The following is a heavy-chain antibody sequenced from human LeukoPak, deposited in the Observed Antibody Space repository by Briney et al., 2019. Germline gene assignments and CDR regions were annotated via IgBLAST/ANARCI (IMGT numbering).Heavy chain of an antibody. CDR2: INPNSGGT. V-gene: IGHV1-2*02. Sequence: ASVKVSCKASGYTFTGYYMHWVRQAPGQGLEWMGWINPNSGGTNYAQKFQGRVTMTTDTSTSTAYMELSSLRSDDTAVYYCARDNSVGDVAWWFDPWGQGTLVTVSS. CDR3: ARDNSVGDVAWWFDP. CDR1: GYTFTGYY. J-gene: IGHJ5*02. D-gene: IGHD1-26*01.